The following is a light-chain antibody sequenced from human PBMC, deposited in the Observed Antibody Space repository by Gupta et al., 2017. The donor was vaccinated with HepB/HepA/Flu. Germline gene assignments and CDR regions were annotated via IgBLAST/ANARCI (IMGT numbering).Light chain of an antibody. J-gene: IGLJ1*01. V-gene: IGLV2-8*01. CDR2: EVN. Sequence: QYALNQPPSASGSPGQSVTISCTGRGSDVGAYNGVSWYQQHPGKAPKLIIYEVNKRPSGVPDRFSGSKSGNTASLTVSGLQAEDEADYYCTSYAGTNIFYVFGTGTTVTVL. CDR3: TSYAGTNIFYV. CDR1: GSDVGAYNG.